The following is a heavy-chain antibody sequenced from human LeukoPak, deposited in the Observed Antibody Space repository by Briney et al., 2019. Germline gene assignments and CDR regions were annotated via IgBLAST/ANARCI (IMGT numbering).Heavy chain of an antibody. CDR1: GFTFSSYG. J-gene: IGHJ5*02. Sequence: GRSLRLSCAASGFTFSSYGMHWVRQAPGKGPKWVAVISYDGSNKYYADSVKGRFTISRDNSKNTLSLQMNSLRVEDTAMYYCAKEGSGYYRWGQGTLVTVSS. CDR3: AKEGSGYYR. CDR2: ISYDGSNK. V-gene: IGHV3-30*18. D-gene: IGHD3-22*01.